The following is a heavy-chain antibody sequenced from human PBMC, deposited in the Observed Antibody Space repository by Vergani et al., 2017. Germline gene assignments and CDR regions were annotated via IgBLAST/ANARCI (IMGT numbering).Heavy chain of an antibody. V-gene: IGHV3-21*01. Sequence: EVQLVESGGGLVKPGGSLRLSCAASGFTFSSYSMNWVRQAPGKGLEWVSSISSSSSYIYYADSVKGRFTISRDNAKNSLYLQMNSLRAEDTAVYYCARERYCSSTSSSGTEYYYMDVWGKGTTVTVSS. CDR2: ISSSSSYI. D-gene: IGHD2-2*01. CDR1: GFTFSSYS. J-gene: IGHJ6*03. CDR3: ARERYCSSTSSSGTEYYYMDV.